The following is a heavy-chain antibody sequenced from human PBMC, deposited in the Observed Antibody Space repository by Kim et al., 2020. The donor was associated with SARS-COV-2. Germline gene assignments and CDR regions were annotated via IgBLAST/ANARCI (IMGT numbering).Heavy chain of an antibody. V-gene: IGHV3-30-3*01. J-gene: IGHJ6*02. Sequence: GGSLRLSCAASGFTFSSYAMHWVRQAPGKGLEWVAVISYDGSNKYYADSVKGRFTISRDNSKNTLYLQMNSLRAEDTAVYYCARGQGGATPYYYYYGMDVWGQGTTVTVSS. CDR2: ISYDGSNK. CDR1: GFTFSSYA. D-gene: IGHD1-26*01. CDR3: ARGQGGATPYYYYYGMDV.